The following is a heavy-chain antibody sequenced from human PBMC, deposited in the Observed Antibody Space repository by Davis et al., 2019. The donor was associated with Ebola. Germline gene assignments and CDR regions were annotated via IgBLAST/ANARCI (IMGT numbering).Heavy chain of an antibody. CDR1: GYTFTNYY. V-gene: IGHV1-18*04. CDR2: ISAYNGNT. D-gene: IGHD1-26*01. CDR3: ARTSIVGTTTTASDI. J-gene: IGHJ3*02. Sequence: AASVKVSCKASGYTFTNYYMHWVRQAPGQGLEWMGWISAYNGNTAYAQILQGRVTMTTDTSTGTAYMELRSLRSDDTAVYFCARTSIVGTTTTASDIWGQGTKVTVSS.